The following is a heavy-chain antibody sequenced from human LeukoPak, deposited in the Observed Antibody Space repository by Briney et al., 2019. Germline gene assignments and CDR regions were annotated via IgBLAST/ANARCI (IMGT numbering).Heavy chain of an antibody. J-gene: IGHJ5*02. V-gene: IGHV1-69*04. D-gene: IGHD3-3*01. CDR3: ARDLGTIFGVVKHNWFDP. Sequence: SVKVSCKASGGTFSSYAISWVRQAPGQGLEWMGRIIPILGIANYAQKFQGRVTITADKSTSTAYMELSSLRSEDTAVYYCARDLGTIFGVVKHNWFDPWGQGTLVTVSS. CDR1: GGTFSSYA. CDR2: IIPILGIA.